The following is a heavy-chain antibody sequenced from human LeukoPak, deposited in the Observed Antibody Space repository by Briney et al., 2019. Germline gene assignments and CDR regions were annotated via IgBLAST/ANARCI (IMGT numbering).Heavy chain of an antibody. Sequence: PSETLSLTCAVSGGSISSCNWWSWVRQPPGKGLEWIGEINHSGSTNYNPSLKSRVTISVDTSKNQFSLKLSSVTAADTAVYYCARGASGSTYYYYYYMDVWGKGTTVTVSS. D-gene: IGHD1-26*01. CDR1: GGSISSCNW. CDR3: ARGASGSTYYYYYYMDV. CDR2: INHSGST. J-gene: IGHJ6*03. V-gene: IGHV4-4*02.